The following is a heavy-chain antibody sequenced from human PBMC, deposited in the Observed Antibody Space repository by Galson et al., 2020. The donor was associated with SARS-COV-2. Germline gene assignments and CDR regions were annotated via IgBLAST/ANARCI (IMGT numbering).Heavy chain of an antibody. J-gene: IGHJ4*02. Sequence: GGSLRLSCAASGFTFSTYSMHWVRQAPGRGLEWVAVISNDGSNKYYADSVKGRFTISRDNSKNTLFLQVNSLRAEDTAVYYCAREAFPQGADTALVRLFGRSVTTKKGFDDWGQGTLVTVSS. CDR1: GFTFSTYS. V-gene: IGHV3-30-3*01. D-gene: IGHD5-18*01. CDR2: ISNDGSNK. CDR3: AREAFPQGADTALVRLFGRSVTTKKGFDD.